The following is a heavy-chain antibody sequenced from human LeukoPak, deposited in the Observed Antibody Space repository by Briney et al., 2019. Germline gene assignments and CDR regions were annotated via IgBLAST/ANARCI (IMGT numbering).Heavy chain of an antibody. V-gene: IGHV3-21*01. J-gene: IGHJ3*02. CDR2: ISSSSSYI. Sequence: GGSLRLSCAASGFTFSSYSMNWVRQAPGKGLEWVSSISSSSSYIYYADSVKGRFTISRDNAKNSLYLQMNSLRAEDTAVYYCARAPTNWNDAFDIWGQGTMVTVSS. D-gene: IGHD1-1*01. CDR1: GFTFSSYS. CDR3: ARAPTNWNDAFDI.